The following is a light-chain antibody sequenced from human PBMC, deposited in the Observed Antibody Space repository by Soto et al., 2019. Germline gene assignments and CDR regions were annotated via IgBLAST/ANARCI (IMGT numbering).Light chain of an antibody. J-gene: IGKJ5*01. CDR3: QQSFSPHIA. CDR2: AAS. V-gene: IGKV1-39*01. CDR1: RSIGTN. Sequence: EIQVTQSPTSLSASVGDRVTITCRASRSIGTNLNWYQQRPGKAPQLLIYAASSLQSGVPSRLSGSTSGTDFTLTINGLQPEDFATYYCQQSFSPHIAFGQGTRL.